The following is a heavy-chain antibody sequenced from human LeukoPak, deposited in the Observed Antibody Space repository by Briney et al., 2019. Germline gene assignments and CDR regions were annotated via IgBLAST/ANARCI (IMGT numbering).Heavy chain of an antibody. CDR1: GFTFSDYY. V-gene: IGHV3-11*01. CDR3: AKDMYYDSSGYQSFDY. D-gene: IGHD3-22*01. J-gene: IGHJ4*02. Sequence: GGALRLFCAASGFTFSDYYMSWIRQAPGEGLECLSYLSSSGNTTYHADSVKGRFTISRDNAKNSLYLQMNSLRAEDTALYYCAKDMYYDSSGYQSFDYWGQGTLVTVSS. CDR2: LSSSGNTT.